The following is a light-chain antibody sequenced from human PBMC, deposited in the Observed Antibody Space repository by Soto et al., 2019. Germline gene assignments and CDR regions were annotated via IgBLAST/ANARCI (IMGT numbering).Light chain of an antibody. CDR1: QSVDSNY. V-gene: IGKV3-20*01. J-gene: IGKJ5*01. Sequence: IVFTQAPRTVTMSPGEEATLYCRASQSVDSNYLAWYQQKPGQTPRRIIYGASGRADGIPDRFSGSGSGTDFSLTIRGLKPEDFAVYYFQQYRMSPNTFGQGTRLEI. CDR2: GAS. CDR3: QQYRMSPNT.